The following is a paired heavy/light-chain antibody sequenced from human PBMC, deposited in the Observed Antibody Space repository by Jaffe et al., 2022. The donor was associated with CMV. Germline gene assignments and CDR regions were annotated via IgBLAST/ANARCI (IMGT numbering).Light chain of an antibody. V-gene: IGLV3-10*01. CDR3: YSTDSSGTVGV. J-gene: IGLJ3*02. CDR1: ALPKKY. CDR2: EDS. Sequence: SYELTQPPSVSVSPGQTARITCSGDALPKKYAYWYQQKSGQAPVLVIYEDSKRPSGIPERFSGSSSGTMATLTISGAQVEDEADYYCYSTDSSGTVGVFGGGTKLTVL.
Heavy chain of an antibody. CDR2: ISGSGGST. Sequence: EVQLVESGGGLVQPGGSLRLSCAASGFTFSSYAMSWVRQAPGKGLEWVSAISGSGGSTYYADSVKGRFTISRDNSKNTLYLQMNSLRAEDTAVYYCAKEIRAGITMVRGVSSWGDVWGKGTTVTVSS. CDR3: AKEIRAGITMVRGVSSWGDV. V-gene: IGHV3-23*04. D-gene: IGHD3-10*01. CDR1: GFTFSSYA. J-gene: IGHJ6*04.